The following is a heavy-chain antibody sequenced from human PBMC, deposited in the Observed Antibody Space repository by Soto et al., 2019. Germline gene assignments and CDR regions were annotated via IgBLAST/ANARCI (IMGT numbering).Heavy chain of an antibody. V-gene: IGHV1-3*01. Sequence: ASVKVSCKASGYTFTTYAMHWVRQAPGQTLEWMGWINAGNGNPKYSQKFQGRVTITRDTSASTAYMELSSLSSEDTAVYYCARVLLGSGTYYHTFDYWGQGTLVTVSS. CDR3: ARVLLGSGTYYHTFDY. J-gene: IGHJ4*02. D-gene: IGHD3-10*01. CDR2: INAGNGNP. CDR1: GYTFTTYA.